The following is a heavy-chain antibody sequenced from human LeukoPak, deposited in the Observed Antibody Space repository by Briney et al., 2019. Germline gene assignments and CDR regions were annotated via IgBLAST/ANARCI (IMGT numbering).Heavy chain of an antibody. Sequence: GGSLRLSCAASGFTFSSYWMSWVRQAPGKGLEWVATTKQDGSEKYYVDSVKGRFTISRDNAKNSLYLQMNSLRAEDMAVYYCASNVMGYQLLVFDYWGQGTLVTVSS. CDR2: TKQDGSEK. V-gene: IGHV3-7*03. CDR3: ASNVMGYQLLVFDY. J-gene: IGHJ4*02. D-gene: IGHD2-2*01. CDR1: GFTFSSYW.